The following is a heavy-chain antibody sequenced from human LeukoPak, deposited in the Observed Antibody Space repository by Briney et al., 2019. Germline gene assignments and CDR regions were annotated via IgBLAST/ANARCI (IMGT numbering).Heavy chain of an antibody. D-gene: IGHD1-26*01. CDR1: GFTLSSYS. Sequence: PGGSLRLSCAASGFTLSSYSMNWVRQAPGKGLEWVSSISSSSSYIYYADSVKGRFTISRDNAKNSLYLQMNSLRAEDTAVYYCARGSYSGSYFDYWGQGTLVTVSS. CDR3: ARGSYSGSYFDY. V-gene: IGHV3-21*01. J-gene: IGHJ4*02. CDR2: ISSSSSYI.